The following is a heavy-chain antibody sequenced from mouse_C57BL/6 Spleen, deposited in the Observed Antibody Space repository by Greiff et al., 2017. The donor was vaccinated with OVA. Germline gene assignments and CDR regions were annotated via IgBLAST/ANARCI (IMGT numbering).Heavy chain of an antibody. CDR1: GYTFTSYW. J-gene: IGHJ1*03. V-gene: IGHV1-64*01. CDR2: INPNSGST. CDR3: ASLRYFDV. Sequence: VKLMESGAELVKPGASVKLSCKASGYTFTSYWMHWVKQRPGQGLEWIGMINPNSGSTNYNETFKSKATLTVDKSSSTAYMQLSSLTSEDSAVYYCASLRYFDVWGTGTTVTVSS.